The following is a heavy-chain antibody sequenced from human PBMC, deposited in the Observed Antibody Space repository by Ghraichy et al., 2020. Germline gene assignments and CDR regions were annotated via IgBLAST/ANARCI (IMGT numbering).Heavy chain of an antibody. CDR2: ISGSGGST. CDR1: GFTFSSYA. V-gene: IGHV3-23*01. CDR3: AKDLAGDYYWYFDL. J-gene: IGHJ2*01. D-gene: IGHD4-17*01. Sequence: GGSLRLSCAASGFTFSSYAMSWVRQAPGKGLEWVSAISGSGGSTYYADSVKGRFTISRDNSKNTLYLQMNSLRAEDTTVYYCAKDLAGDYYWYFDLWGRGTLVTVSS.